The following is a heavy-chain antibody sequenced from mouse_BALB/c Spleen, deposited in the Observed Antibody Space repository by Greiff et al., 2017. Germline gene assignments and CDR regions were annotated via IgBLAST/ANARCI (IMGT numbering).Heavy chain of an antibody. CDR3: ARKYGAYAMDY. J-gene: IGHJ4*01. CDR2: ISYDGGN. D-gene: IGHD1-2*01. Sequence: ESGPGLVKPSQSLSLTCSVTGYSITSGYYWNWIRQFPGNKLEWMGYISYDGGNNYNPSLKNRISITRDTSKNQFFLKLNSVTTEDTATYYCARKYGAYAMDYWGQGTSVTVSS. V-gene: IGHV3-6*02. CDR1: GYSITSGYY.